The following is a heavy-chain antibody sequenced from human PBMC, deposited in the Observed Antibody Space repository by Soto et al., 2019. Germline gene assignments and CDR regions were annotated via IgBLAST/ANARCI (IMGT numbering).Heavy chain of an antibody. CDR1: GFTFSSYW. CDR2: IKQDGSEK. V-gene: IGHV3-7*01. CDR3: AREDRYYDILTGYYALYFDY. Sequence: EVQLVESGGGLVQPGGSLRLSCAASGFTFSSYWMSWVRQAPGKGLEWVANIKQDGSEKYYVDSVKGRFTISRDNAKNSLYLQMNSLRAEDTDVYYCAREDRYYDILTGYYALYFDYWGQGTLVTVSS. D-gene: IGHD3-9*01. J-gene: IGHJ4*02.